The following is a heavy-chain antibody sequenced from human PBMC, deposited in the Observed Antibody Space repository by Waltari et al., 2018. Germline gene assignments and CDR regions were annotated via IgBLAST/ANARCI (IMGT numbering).Heavy chain of an antibody. CDR3: ARDPGYYDSSGPYYMDV. Sequence: EVQLVESGGGLVQPGGSLRLSCAASGFTFSSYSMNWVRQAPGKGLEWGSYISSSSSTIYYADSVKGRFTISRDNAKNSLYLQMNSLRAEDTAVYYCARDPGYYDSSGPYYMDVWGKGTTVTVSS. CDR2: ISSSSSTI. D-gene: IGHD3-22*01. V-gene: IGHV3-48*04. J-gene: IGHJ6*03. CDR1: GFTFSSYS.